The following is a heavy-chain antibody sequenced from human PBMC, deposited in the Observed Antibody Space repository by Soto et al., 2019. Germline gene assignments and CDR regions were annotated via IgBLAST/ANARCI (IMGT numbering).Heavy chain of an antibody. CDR1: GYTFTNYG. CDR3: ARRWVLPDY. D-gene: IGHD1-26*01. V-gene: IGHV1-18*01. Sequence: QVQLVQSGTEVKKPGASVKVSCKASGYTFTNYGITWVRQAPGQGLEWMGWISADNGVTNYAQKLQGRVTMTTDTATSTGDMELRKLRSDDTAVYYCARRWVLPDYWGQGTLVTVSS. CDR2: ISADNGVT. J-gene: IGHJ4*02.